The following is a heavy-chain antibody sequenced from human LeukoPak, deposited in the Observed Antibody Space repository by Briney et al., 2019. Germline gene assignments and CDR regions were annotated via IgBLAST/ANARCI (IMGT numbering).Heavy chain of an antibody. CDR2: VHLDGRT. Sequence: SGTLSLTCGVSGGSVTSTNWWTWVRQPPGKGLEWIGEVHLDGRTNYNPSLKSRLTISVDLSENHISLKLTSVPAADTADYYCAREGGFFRPLDYSGQGTLVTVSS. J-gene: IGHJ4*02. CDR3: AREGGFFRPLDY. CDR1: GGSVTSTNW. D-gene: IGHD3-3*01. V-gene: IGHV4-4*02.